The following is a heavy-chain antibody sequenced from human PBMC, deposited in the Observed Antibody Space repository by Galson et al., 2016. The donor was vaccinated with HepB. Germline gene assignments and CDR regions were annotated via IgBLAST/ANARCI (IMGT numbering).Heavy chain of an antibody. J-gene: IGHJ5*02. V-gene: IGHV4-61*01. CDR2: IHSSGST. D-gene: IGHD3-3*01. Sequence: ETLSLTCTVSAGSVSSSSYYWSWIRQPPGKGPEWIGYIHSSGSTNYNSPLKIRVIMSVDTSKHQFSLKLSSVTAADTAVYSFARYYTFVSNCFDPWGQGTLVIVSS. CDR1: AGSVSSSSYY. CDR3: ARYYTFVSNCFDP.